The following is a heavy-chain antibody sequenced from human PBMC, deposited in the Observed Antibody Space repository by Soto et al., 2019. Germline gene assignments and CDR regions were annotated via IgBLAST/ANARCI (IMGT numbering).Heavy chain of an antibody. J-gene: IGHJ1*01. V-gene: IGHV3-23*01. CDR1: GFTFSSYA. D-gene: IGHD3-9*01. CDR2: ISGSGGST. Sequence: GGSLRLSCAASGFTFSSYAMSWVRQAPGKGLEWVSAISGSGGSTYYADSVKGRFTISRDNSKNTLYLQMNSLRAEDTAVYYCAKDNDILTGYYEYFQHWGQGTLVTVSS. CDR3: AKDNDILTGYYEYFQH.